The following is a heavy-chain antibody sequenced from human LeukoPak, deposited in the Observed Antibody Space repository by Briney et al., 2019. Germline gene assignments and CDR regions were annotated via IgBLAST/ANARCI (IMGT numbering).Heavy chain of an antibody. CDR1: GFTFSSYS. J-gene: IGHJ5*02. D-gene: IGHD3-22*01. CDR2: ISSSSSYI. CDR3: ARGSARYYDSSGYLNWFDP. Sequence: KTGGSLRLSCAASGFTFSSYSMNWVRQAPGKGLEWVSSISSSSSYIYYADSVKGRFTISRDNAKNSLYLQMNSLRAEDTAVYYCARGSARYYDSSGYLNWFDPWGQGTLVTVSS. V-gene: IGHV3-21*01.